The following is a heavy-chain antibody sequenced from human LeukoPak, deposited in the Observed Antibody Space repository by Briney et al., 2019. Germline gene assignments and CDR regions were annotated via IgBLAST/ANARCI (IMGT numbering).Heavy chain of an antibody. J-gene: IGHJ3*02. CDR3: ARELGYCSRSSCYTPLDAFDI. Sequence: HPGGSLRLSCAASGFNFRNYGMTWVRQAPGKGLEWVANINQDGNEKYYVDSVKGRFTLSRDNAENLLYLQMNSLRAEDTAVYYCARELGYCSRSSCYTPLDAFDIWGQGTTVTVSS. CDR1: GFNFRNYG. D-gene: IGHD2-2*02. CDR2: INQDGNEK. V-gene: IGHV3-7*01.